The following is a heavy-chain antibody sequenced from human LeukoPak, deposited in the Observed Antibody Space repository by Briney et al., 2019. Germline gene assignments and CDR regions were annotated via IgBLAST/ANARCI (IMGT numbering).Heavy chain of an antibody. D-gene: IGHD3-3*01. Sequence: SETLSLTCTVSGGSISSYYWSWIRQPPGKGLEWIGYIYYSGSTNYNPSLKSRVTIPVDTSKNQFSLKLSSVTAADTAVYYCARGTIFGGFDPWGQGTLVTVSS. CDR3: ARGTIFGGFDP. CDR1: GGSISSYY. CDR2: IYYSGST. V-gene: IGHV4-59*01. J-gene: IGHJ5*02.